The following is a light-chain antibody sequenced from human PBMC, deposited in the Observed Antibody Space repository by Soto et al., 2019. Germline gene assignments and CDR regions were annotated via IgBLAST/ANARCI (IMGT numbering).Light chain of an antibody. CDR3: QPYYSYPYT. CDR1: QGISSY. Sequence: AIRMTQSPSSFSASTGDRVTITCRASQGISSYLAWYQQKPGKAPKLLIYAASTLQSGVPSRLSGSVSGTDFTLTISCLQSEDFATYYCQPYYSYPYTFGQGTKLEIK. J-gene: IGKJ2*01. CDR2: AAS. V-gene: IGKV1-8*01.